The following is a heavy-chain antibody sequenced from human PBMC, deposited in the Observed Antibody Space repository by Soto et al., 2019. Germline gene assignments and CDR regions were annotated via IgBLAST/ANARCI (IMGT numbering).Heavy chain of an antibody. V-gene: IGHV5-10-1*01. CDR2: IDPSDSYT. D-gene: IGHD5-12*01. Sequence: GESLKISCKGSGYSFTSYWISWVRQMPGKGLEWMGRIDPSDSYTNYSPSFQGHVTISADKSISTAYLQRSSLKASDTAMYYCARHSGLATIHFDYWGQGTLVTVSS. CDR1: GYSFTSYW. CDR3: ARHSGLATIHFDY. J-gene: IGHJ4*02.